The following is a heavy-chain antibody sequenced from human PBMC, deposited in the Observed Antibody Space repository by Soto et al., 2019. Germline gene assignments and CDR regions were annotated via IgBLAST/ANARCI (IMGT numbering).Heavy chain of an antibody. CDR1: GGSISSSSYY. CDR2: IYYSGST. CDR3: ARENYDFWSGYRNNWFDP. V-gene: IGHV4-39*02. Sequence: SETLSLTCTVSGGSISSSSYYWGWIRQPPGKGLEWIGSIYYSGSTYYNPSLKSRVTISVDTSKNQFSLKLSSVTAADTAVYYCARENYDFWSGYRNNWFDPWGQGTLVTVSS. J-gene: IGHJ5*02. D-gene: IGHD3-3*01.